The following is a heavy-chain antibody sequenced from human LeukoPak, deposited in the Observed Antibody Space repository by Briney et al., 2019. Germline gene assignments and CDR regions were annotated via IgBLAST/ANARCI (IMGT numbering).Heavy chain of an antibody. J-gene: IGHJ4*02. D-gene: IGHD6-19*01. CDR1: GFTFSSYW. CDR2: IKQDGSEK. V-gene: IGHV3-7*01. CDR3: ARDQPEIAVAGVFDY. Sequence: PGGSLRLSCAASGFTFSSYWMSWVRQAPGKGLEWVANIKQDGSEKYYVDSVKGRFTISRDNAKNSLYLQVNSLRAEDTAVYYCARDQPEIAVAGVFDYWGQGTLVTVSS.